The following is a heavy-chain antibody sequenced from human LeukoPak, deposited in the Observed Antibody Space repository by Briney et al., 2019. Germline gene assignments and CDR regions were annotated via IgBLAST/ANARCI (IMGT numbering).Heavy chain of an antibody. Sequence: GGSLRLSCTASGFTFSSYAMHWVRQAPGKGLEGVAVISYDGSNKYYADSVKGRFTISRDNSKNTLYLQMNSLRAEDTAVYYCARPPEQWLVLGYFDYWGQGTLVTVSS. V-gene: IGHV3-30*04. CDR2: ISYDGSNK. CDR3: ARPPEQWLVLGYFDY. CDR1: GFTFSSYA. J-gene: IGHJ4*02. D-gene: IGHD6-19*01.